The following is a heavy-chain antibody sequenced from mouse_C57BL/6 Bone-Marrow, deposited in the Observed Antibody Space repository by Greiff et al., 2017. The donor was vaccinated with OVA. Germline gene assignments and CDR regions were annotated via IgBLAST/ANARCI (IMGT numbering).Heavy chain of an antibody. CDR1: GFTFSSYG. Sequence: EVKVVESGGDLVKPGGSLKLSCAASGFTFSSYGMSWVRQTPDKRLEWVATISSGGSYTYYPDSVKGRFTISRDNAKNTLYLQMSSLKSEDTAMYYCASRTAPWFAYWGQGTLVTVSA. V-gene: IGHV5-6*02. CDR2: ISSGGSYT. J-gene: IGHJ3*01. CDR3: ASRTAPWFAY.